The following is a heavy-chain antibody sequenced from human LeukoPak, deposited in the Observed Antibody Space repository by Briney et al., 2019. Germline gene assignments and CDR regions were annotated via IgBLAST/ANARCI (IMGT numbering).Heavy chain of an antibody. J-gene: IGHJ6*02. CDR1: GFTFSSYA. CDR3: ARVRKVVPAANLLVTYYYYGMDV. Sequence: GRSLRLSCAASGFTFSSYAMHWVRQAPGKGLEWVAVISYDGSNKYYADSVKGRFTISRDNSKNTLYLQMNSLRAEDTAVYYCARVRKVVPAANLLVTYYYYGMDVWGQGTTVTVSS. D-gene: IGHD2-2*01. CDR2: ISYDGSNK. V-gene: IGHV3-30*04.